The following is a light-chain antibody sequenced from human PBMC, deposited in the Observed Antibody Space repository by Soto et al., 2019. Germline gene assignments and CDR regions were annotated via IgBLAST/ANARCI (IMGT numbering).Light chain of an antibody. CDR2: GAS. CDR1: QSVSSSY. V-gene: IGKV3-20*01. CDR3: QQYGSSPYT. J-gene: IGKJ2*01. Sequence: EIVSTQSPGPLSLSPGERATLSCRASQSVSSSYLAWYQQKPGQAPRLLIYGASSRDTGIPDRFSGSGSGTDFTLTISRLEPEAFAVYYCQQYGSSPYTFGQGTKLEIK.